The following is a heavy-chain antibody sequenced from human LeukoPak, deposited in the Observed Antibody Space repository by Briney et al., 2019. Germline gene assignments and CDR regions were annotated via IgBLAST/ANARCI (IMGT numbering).Heavy chain of an antibody. D-gene: IGHD3/OR15-3a*01. CDR2: ISYSGST. V-gene: IGHV4-59*01. J-gene: IGHJ4*02. CDR1: GGSISSYY. Sequence: PSETLSLTCTVSGGSISSYYWSWIRQPPGKGLEWIGYISYSGSTNYNPSLKSRFTMSVDTSKNQFSLKLSSVTAADTAVYYCARGMRGPDYWGQGTLVTVSS. CDR3: ARGMRGPDY.